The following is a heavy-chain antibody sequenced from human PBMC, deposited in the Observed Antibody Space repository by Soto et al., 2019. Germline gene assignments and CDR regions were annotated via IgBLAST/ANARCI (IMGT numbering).Heavy chain of an antibody. J-gene: IGHJ5*02. V-gene: IGHV4-59*01. CDR3: ARVNDFWSGYYTGWFDT. CDR1: GGSISSYY. CDR2: IYYSGST. D-gene: IGHD3-3*01. Sequence: NPSETLSLTCTVSGGSISSYYWSWIRQPPGKGLEWIGYIYYSGSTNYNPSLKSRVTISVETSKNQFSLKLSSVTAADTAVYYCARVNDFWSGYYTGWFDTWGQGTLVTVSS.